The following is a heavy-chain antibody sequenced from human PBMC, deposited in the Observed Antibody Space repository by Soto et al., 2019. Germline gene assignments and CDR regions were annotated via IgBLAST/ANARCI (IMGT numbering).Heavy chain of an antibody. Sequence: GPEVKMPGASVKVSCKTSGYTFTAYGLAWLRQAPGQRPEWMGWVSTNDDRTNYAQKFQGRVTMTTDRSTTTTYMELRSLRADDTAVYYCTRELNTESSAYYSFAYWGQGTLVTVSS. CDR3: TRELNTESSAYYSFAY. CDR1: GYTFTAYG. CDR2: VSTNDDRT. D-gene: IGHD3-22*01. V-gene: IGHV1-18*01. J-gene: IGHJ4*02.